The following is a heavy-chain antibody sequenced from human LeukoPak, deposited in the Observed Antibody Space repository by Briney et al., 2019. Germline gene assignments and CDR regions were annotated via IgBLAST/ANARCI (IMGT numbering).Heavy chain of an antibody. Sequence: GASVKVSCKASGYTFTSYAMNWVRQAPGQGLEWMGWINTNTGNPTCAQGFTGRFVFSLDTSVSTAYLQISSLKAEDTAVYYCARSLSTIFGVVTFESDYWGQGTLVTVSS. CDR1: GYTFTSYA. J-gene: IGHJ4*02. V-gene: IGHV7-4-1*02. D-gene: IGHD3-3*01. CDR2: INTNTGNP. CDR3: ARSLSTIFGVVTFESDY.